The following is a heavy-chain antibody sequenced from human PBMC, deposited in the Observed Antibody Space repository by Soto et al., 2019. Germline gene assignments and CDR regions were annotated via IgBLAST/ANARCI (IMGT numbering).Heavy chain of an antibody. J-gene: IGHJ3*02. Sequence: GGSLRLSCAASGFTFSNAWMSRVRQAPGKGLEWVGRIKSKTDGGTTDYAAPVKGRFTISRDDSKNTLYLQMNSLKTEDTAVYYCTTSSGSYDAFDIWGQGTMVTVSS. CDR3: TTSSGSYDAFDI. CDR1: GFTFSNAW. D-gene: IGHD1-26*01. CDR2: IKSKTDGGTT. V-gene: IGHV3-15*01.